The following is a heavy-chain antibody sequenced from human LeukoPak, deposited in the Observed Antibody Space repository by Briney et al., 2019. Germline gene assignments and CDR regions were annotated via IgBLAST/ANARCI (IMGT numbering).Heavy chain of an antibody. Sequence: SQTLSLTCAISGDSVSSNSVTWNWIRQSPSRGLEWLARTYFRSKWYYDYASAVKGRITINPDTSKNQFSLQLNSVTPEDTAVYFCARDPVGGSTIFDSWGQGTLVTVSS. CDR2: TYFRSKWYY. V-gene: IGHV6-1*01. CDR3: ARDPVGGSTIFDS. D-gene: IGHD1-26*01. CDR1: GDSVSSNSVT. J-gene: IGHJ4*02.